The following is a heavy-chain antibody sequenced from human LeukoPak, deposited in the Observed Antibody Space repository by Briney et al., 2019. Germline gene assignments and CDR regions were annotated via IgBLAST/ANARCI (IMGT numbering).Heavy chain of an antibody. CDR1: GFTFSSYS. J-gene: IGHJ6*03. Sequence: GGSLRLSCAASGFTFSSYSMNWVRQAPGKGLEWVSYISSSSSTIYYADSVKGRFTISRDNAKNSLYLQMNSLRAEDTAVYYCARGHYDFWSGYFGYYYYYYMDVWGKGTTVTVSS. D-gene: IGHD3-3*01. CDR2: ISSSSSTI. CDR3: ARGHYDFWSGYFGYYYYYYMDV. V-gene: IGHV3-48*01.